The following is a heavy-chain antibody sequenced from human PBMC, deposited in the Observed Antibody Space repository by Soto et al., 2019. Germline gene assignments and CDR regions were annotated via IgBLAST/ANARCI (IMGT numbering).Heavy chain of an antibody. V-gene: IGHV5-51*01. J-gene: IGHJ6*02. Sequence: PGESLKISCKASGYSFSSYWIGWVRQMPGKGLEWMGIIYPGDSDTKYSPSLQGQVTISADTSISTAYLQWTSLKASDTAMYYWARFRRGAYCSGWYSLSGHYNYGMDVWGQGTTVTVSS. CDR2: IYPGDSDT. D-gene: IGHD6-19*01. CDR3: ARFRRGAYCSGWYSLSGHYNYGMDV. CDR1: GYSFSSYW.